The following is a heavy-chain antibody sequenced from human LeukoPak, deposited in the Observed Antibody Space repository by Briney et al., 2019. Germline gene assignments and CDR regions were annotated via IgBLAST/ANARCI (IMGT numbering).Heavy chain of an antibody. J-gene: IGHJ4*02. D-gene: IGHD3-3*01. CDR1: GYTFTSYY. Sequence: ASVKVSCKASGYTFTSYYMHWVRQAPGQGLEWMGIVNPSGGSTSYAQKFQGRVTMTRDTSTSTVYMELSSLSSEDTAVYYCAKGELRFKEFDYWGQGTLVTVSS. CDR2: VNPSGGST. V-gene: IGHV1-46*01. CDR3: AKGELRFKEFDY.